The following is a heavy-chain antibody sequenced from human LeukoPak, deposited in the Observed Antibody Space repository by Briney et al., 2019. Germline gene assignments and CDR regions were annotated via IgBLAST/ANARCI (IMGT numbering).Heavy chain of an antibody. V-gene: IGHV4-39*07. CDR1: GGSITSSNYY. CDR2: IYYSGST. J-gene: IGHJ3*02. CDR3: ARPKGRGYYLYSNSAFDI. Sequence: PSETLSLTCTVSGGSITSSNYYWGWIRQPPGKGLEWIGSIYYSGSTYYNPSLKSRVTISVDTSKNQFSLGLSSVTAADTAVYYCARPKGRGYYLYSNSAFDIWGQGTMVTVSS. D-gene: IGHD3-22*01.